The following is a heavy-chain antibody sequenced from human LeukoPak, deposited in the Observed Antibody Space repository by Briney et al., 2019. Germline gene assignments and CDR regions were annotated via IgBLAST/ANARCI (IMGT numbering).Heavy chain of an antibody. J-gene: IGHJ4*02. CDR2: ISWNSNSI. CDR3: AKAPSFQLISPYFDY. Sequence: GRSLRLSCAASGFTFDDYAKHWVRQAPGKGLEWVSGISWNSNSIDYADSVKGRFTISRDNAKNSLYLQMNSLRAEDTALYYCAKAPSFQLISPYFDYWGQGTLVTVSS. V-gene: IGHV3-9*01. CDR1: GFTFDDYA. D-gene: IGHD2-2*01.